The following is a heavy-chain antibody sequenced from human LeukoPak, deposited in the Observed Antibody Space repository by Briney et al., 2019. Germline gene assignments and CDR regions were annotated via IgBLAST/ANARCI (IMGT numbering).Heavy chain of an antibody. V-gene: IGHV4-34*01. D-gene: IGHD6-19*01. J-gene: IGHJ4*02. CDR3: ARGRARYSSGWDY. CDR2: INHSGST. Sequence: SETLSLTCAVYGGSFSGYYWSWIRQPPGKGLEWIGEINHSGSTNYNPSLKSRVTISVDTSKNQCSLKLSSVTAADTAVYYCARGRARYSSGWDYWGQGTLVTVSS. CDR1: GGSFSGYY.